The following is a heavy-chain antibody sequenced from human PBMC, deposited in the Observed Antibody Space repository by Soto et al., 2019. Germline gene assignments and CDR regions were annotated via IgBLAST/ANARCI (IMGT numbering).Heavy chain of an antibody. Sequence: SETLSLTCAVSGFFISSGNYWGWIRKPPGKGLEWIGSIFHGGNTYYNPSLKSRVTISVDMSKNQFSLKLNSVTAADTAVYYCARARWYDAFDVWGRGTVVTVSS. CDR3: ARARWYDAFDV. J-gene: IGHJ3*01. D-gene: IGHD2-15*01. CDR2: IFHGGNT. V-gene: IGHV4-38-2*01. CDR1: GFFISSGNY.